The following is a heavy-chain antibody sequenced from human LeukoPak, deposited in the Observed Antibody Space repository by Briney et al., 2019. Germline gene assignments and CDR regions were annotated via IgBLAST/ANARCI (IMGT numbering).Heavy chain of an antibody. Sequence: GGSLRLSCAASGFTVSSNYMSWVRQAPGKGLKWVANIKQDGSEKYYVDSVKGRFTISRDNAKNSLYLQMNSLRAEDTAVYYCARDRPPHYCDSSGYLDYWGQGTLVTVSS. J-gene: IGHJ4*02. D-gene: IGHD3-22*01. CDR1: GFTVSSNY. CDR3: ARDRPPHYCDSSGYLDY. V-gene: IGHV3-7*01. CDR2: IKQDGSEK.